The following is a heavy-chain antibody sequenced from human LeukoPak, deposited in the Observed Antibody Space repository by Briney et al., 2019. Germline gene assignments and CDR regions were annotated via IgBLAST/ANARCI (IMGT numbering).Heavy chain of an antibody. D-gene: IGHD6-13*01. CDR3: ATDSSLYSSSWTDLDY. CDR1: GYTLTELS. J-gene: IGHJ4*02. Sequence: ASVKVSCKVSGYTLTELSMHWVRQAPGKGLEWMGGSDPEDGETIYAQKLQGRVTMTEDTSTDTAYMELSSLRSEDTAVYYCATDSSLYSSSWTDLDYWGQGTLVTVSS. V-gene: IGHV1-24*01. CDR2: SDPEDGET.